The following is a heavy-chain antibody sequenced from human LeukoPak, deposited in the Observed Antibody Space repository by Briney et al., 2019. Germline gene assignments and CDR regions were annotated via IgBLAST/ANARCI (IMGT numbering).Heavy chain of an antibody. CDR3: ARPYYYDSRIDP. V-gene: IGHV4-30-4*01. D-gene: IGHD3-22*01. Sequence: SQTLSLTCTVSGGSISSGDYYWSWIRQPPGKGLEWIGYTYYSGSTYYNPSLKNRVSISVDTSKNQFSLNLSSVTAADTAVYYCARPYYYDSRIDPWGQGTLVTVSS. CDR1: GGSISSGDYY. CDR2: TYYSGST. J-gene: IGHJ5*02.